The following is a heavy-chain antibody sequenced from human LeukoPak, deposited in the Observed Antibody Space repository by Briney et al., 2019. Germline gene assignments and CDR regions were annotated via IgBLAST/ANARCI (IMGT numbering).Heavy chain of an antibody. Sequence: GGSLRLSCAASGFTFSNSAMNWVRQAPGKGLEWVSDISGSGGTTYYADSVKGRFIISRDNSKNTLYLQMNSLRAEDTAVYYCAEQVSDYDSSTYYYYWGQGALVTVSS. CDR3: AEQVSDYDSSTYYYY. CDR1: GFTFSNSA. D-gene: IGHD3-22*01. V-gene: IGHV3-23*01. J-gene: IGHJ4*02. CDR2: ISGSGGTT.